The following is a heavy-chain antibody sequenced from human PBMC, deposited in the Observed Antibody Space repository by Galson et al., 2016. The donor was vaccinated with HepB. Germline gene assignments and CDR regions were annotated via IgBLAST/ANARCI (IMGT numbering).Heavy chain of an antibody. J-gene: IGHJ6*02. CDR1: GFDFQNYG. Sequence: SLRLSCAAAGFDFQNYGMHWVRQAPGKGLEWVAVISADGRSKYCADSVRGRCAIFRDNSKDTVYLQMDRLRAEDTAIYYCAKDYCSDTCYLGRWNVWGQGTTVTVSS. CDR3: AKDYCSDTCYLGRWNV. V-gene: IGHV3-30*18. CDR2: ISADGRSK. D-gene: IGHD2-15*01.